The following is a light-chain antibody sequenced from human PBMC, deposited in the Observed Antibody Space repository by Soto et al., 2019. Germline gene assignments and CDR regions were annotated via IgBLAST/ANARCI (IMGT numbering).Light chain of an antibody. Sequence: QSALTQPPSASGSPGQSVTISCTGTSSDVGGSNYVSWYQQHPGKAPKLMIYEVSKRPSGVPDRFSGSKSGNTASLTVSGIQAEDEADYYCSSYAGSNNLVFGGGTKLTVL. V-gene: IGLV2-8*01. J-gene: IGLJ2*01. CDR1: SSDVGGSNY. CDR3: SSYAGSNNLV. CDR2: EVS.